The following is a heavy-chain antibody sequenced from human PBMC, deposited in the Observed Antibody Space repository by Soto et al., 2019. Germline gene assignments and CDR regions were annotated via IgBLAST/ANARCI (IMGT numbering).Heavy chain of an antibody. V-gene: IGHV3-23*01. CDR1: GFTFSSYA. J-gene: IGHJ3*02. CDR3: AKDGPDGPGMAFDI. D-gene: IGHD3-10*01. CDR2: IIGSGGST. Sequence: GESLKISCAASGFTFSSYAMSWVRQAPGKGLEWVSAIIGSGGSTYYADSVKGRFTISRDNSKNTLYLQMNSLRAEDTAVYYCAKDGPDGPGMAFDIWGQGTMVTVSS.